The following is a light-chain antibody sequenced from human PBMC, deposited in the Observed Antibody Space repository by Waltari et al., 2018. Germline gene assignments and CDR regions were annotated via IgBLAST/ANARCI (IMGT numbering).Light chain of an antibody. V-gene: IGKV1-39*01. Sequence: DIQMTQSPSSPSASVGDRVTITCRASQSISNYLNWYQQKPGKAPKLLIYASSSLQSGVPSRCSGSGSGTDFTLTISSLQPEDFATYYCQQSYSTPFTFGGGTKVEIK. J-gene: IGKJ4*01. CDR1: QSISNY. CDR3: QQSYSTPFT. CDR2: ASS.